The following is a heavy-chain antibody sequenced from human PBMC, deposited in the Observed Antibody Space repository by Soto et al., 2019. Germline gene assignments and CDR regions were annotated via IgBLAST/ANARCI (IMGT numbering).Heavy chain of an antibody. Sequence: SETLSLTCTVSGGSISSYYWSWIRKPPGKGLEWIGYIYYSGSTNYNPSLKSRVTISVDTSKNQFSLKLSSVTAADTAVYYCARAASWYEADYWGQGTLVTVSS. D-gene: IGHD6-13*01. CDR1: GGSISSYY. CDR2: IYYSGST. CDR3: ARAASWYEADY. V-gene: IGHV4-59*01. J-gene: IGHJ4*02.